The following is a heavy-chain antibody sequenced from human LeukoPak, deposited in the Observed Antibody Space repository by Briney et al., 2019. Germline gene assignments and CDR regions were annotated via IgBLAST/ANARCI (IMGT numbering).Heavy chain of an antibody. Sequence: PSETLSLTCAVSGYSISSGYYWGWIRQPPGKGLEWIGSIYHSGSTYYNPSLKSRVTISVDTSKNQFSLKLNSVTAADTAVYYCARGEYSSGWYFHYWGQGTLVTVSS. D-gene: IGHD6-19*01. J-gene: IGHJ4*02. CDR1: GYSISSGYY. V-gene: IGHV4-38-2*01. CDR3: ARGEYSSGWYFHY. CDR2: IYHSGST.